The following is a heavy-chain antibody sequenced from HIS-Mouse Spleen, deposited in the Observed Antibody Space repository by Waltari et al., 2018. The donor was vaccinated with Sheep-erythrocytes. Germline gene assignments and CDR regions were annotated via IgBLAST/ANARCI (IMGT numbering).Heavy chain of an antibody. V-gene: IGHV3-53*01. J-gene: IGHJ3*02. D-gene: IGHD4-17*01. CDR1: GFTVSSNY. CDR2: IYSGGST. Sequence: EVQLVESGGGLIQPGGSLRLSCAASGFTVSSNYMSWVRQAPGKGLEWVSVIYSGGSTYDADSVKGRFTISRDNSKNTLYLQMNSLRAEDTAVYYCARGHPDYGDYDAFDIWGQGTMVTVSS. CDR3: ARGHPDYGDYDAFDI.